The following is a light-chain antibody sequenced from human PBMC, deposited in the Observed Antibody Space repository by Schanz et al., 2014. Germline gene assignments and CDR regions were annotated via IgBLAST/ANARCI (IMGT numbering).Light chain of an antibody. J-gene: IGKJ1*01. V-gene: IGKV1-12*01. CDR1: QDISSW. CDR3: QQAQQAKSFPRT. Sequence: DIQMTQSPSSVSASVGARVTITCRASQDISSWLAWYQQKPGRAPKLLIYAASSLQSGVPSRFSGSGSGTHFTLTISSLQPEDFATYYCQQAQQAKSFPRTFGQGTKVEIK. CDR2: AAS.